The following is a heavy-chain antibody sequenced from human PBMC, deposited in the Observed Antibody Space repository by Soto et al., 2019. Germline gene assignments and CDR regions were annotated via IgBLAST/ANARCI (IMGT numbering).Heavy chain of an antibody. CDR1: GFTFSSYA. V-gene: IGHV3-23*01. Sequence: EVQLLESGGGLVQPGGSLRLSCAASGFTFSSYAMSWVRQAPGKGLEWVSAISGSGGSTYYADSVKGRFTISRDNSKNTRYLQMNSLRAEDTAVYYCAKSSGGTVRNVGVDYWGQGTLVTVPS. CDR2: ISGSGGST. CDR3: AKSSGGTVRNVGVDY. D-gene: IGHD3-22*01. J-gene: IGHJ4*02.